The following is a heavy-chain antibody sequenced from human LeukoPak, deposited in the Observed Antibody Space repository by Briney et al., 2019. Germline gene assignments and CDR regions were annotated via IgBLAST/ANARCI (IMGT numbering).Heavy chain of an antibody. Sequence: ASVKVSCKASGGTFSSYAISWVRQAPGQGLEWMGGIIPIFGTANYAQKFQGRVTITADESTSTAYMELSSLRSEDTAVYYCARVRTGGIWSGDVPYYFEYWGQGTLVTVSS. CDR1: GGTFSSYA. J-gene: IGHJ4*02. CDR2: IIPIFGTA. CDR3: ARVRTGGIWSGDVPYYFEY. D-gene: IGHD3-3*01. V-gene: IGHV1-69*01.